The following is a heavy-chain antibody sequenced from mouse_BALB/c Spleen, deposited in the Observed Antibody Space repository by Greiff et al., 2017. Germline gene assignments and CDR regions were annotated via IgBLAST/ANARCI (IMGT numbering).Heavy chain of an antibody. CDR2: IWGDGST. D-gene: IGHD2-4*01. Sequence: QVQLKESGPGLVAPSQSLSITCTVSGFSLTGYGVNWVRQPPGKGLEWLGMIWGDGSTDYNSALKSRLSISKDNSKSQVFLKMNSLQTDDTARYYCAREGIYYDLYYYAMDDWGQGTSVTVSS. CDR3: AREGIYYDLYYYAMDD. CDR1: GFSLTGYG. V-gene: IGHV2-6-7*01. J-gene: IGHJ4*01.